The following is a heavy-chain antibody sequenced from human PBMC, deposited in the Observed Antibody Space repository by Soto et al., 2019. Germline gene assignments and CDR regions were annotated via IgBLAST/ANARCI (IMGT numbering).Heavy chain of an antibody. Sequence: GPTLWNPTQTLTLTCIFSCFSLITSGVGVGWIRQPPGKALEWLGFIYWNDDKRYSPSLKSRLTITKDTSKNQVVLTMTNMDPVDTATYYCAKSGSSGWYGWFDPWGQGTLVTV. CDR3: AKSGSSGWYGWFDP. CDR2: IYWNDDK. V-gene: IGHV2-5*01. CDR1: CFSLITSGVG. J-gene: IGHJ5*02. D-gene: IGHD6-19*01.